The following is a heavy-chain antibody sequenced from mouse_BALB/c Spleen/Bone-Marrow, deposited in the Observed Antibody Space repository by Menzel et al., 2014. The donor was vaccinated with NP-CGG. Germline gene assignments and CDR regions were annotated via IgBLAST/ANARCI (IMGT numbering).Heavy chain of an antibody. Sequence: VQLKESGPGLVKPSQSLSLTCTVTGYSITSDYAWNWIRQFPGNKLEWMGYMSSSGSTSYRPSLKSRISITQDTSKNQFFLQLNSVTAEDTGTYYCARDYYGSSYFDYWGQGTTLTVSS. V-gene: IGHV3-2*02. CDR3: ARDYYGSSYFDY. CDR1: GYSITSDYA. J-gene: IGHJ2*01. D-gene: IGHD1-1*01. CDR2: MSSSGST.